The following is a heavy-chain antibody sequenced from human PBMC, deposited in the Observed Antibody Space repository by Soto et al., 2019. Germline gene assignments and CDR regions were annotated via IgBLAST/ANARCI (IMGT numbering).Heavy chain of an antibody. J-gene: IGHJ4*02. Sequence: GGSLRLSCAASGFTFSDHYMDWVRQAPGKGLEWVGRSRNKASTYTTEYAASVKGRFTISRDDSKNSLYLQMSSLKTEDTAVYYCTTYDFIWGSDRYRWPYWGQGTLVTVSS. V-gene: IGHV3-72*01. CDR3: TTYDFIWGSDRYRWPY. CDR1: GFTFSDHY. D-gene: IGHD3-16*02. CDR2: SRNKASTYTT.